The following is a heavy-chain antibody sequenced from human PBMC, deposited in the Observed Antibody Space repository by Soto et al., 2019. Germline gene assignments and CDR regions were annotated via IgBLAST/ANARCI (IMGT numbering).Heavy chain of an antibody. D-gene: IGHD3-9*01. V-gene: IGHV3-66*01. CDR1: GFTVNSNY. Sequence: EVQLVESGGGLVQPGGSLRLSCAASGFTVNSNYMSWVRQAPGKGLEWVSVIYSDGNTYYADSVKGRFIISRDNSNNTLYFQMNSLRAEDTAVYYCATLTKYDILTGFYPCWGQGTLVTVSS. CDR2: IYSDGNT. CDR3: ATLTKYDILTGFYPC. J-gene: IGHJ4*02.